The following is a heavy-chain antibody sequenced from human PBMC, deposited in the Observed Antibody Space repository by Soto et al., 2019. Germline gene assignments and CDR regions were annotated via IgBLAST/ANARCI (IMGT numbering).Heavy chain of an antibody. J-gene: IGHJ4*02. CDR1: GGSISSSSYY. CDR3: TRHRDYYFDY. Sequence: QLQLQESGPGLVKPSETLSLTCTFSGGSISSSSYYWGWIRQPPGKGLEWIGSIYYSGSTYYNPSLKSRVTISVDTSKNQFSLKLSSVTAADTAVYYCTRHRDYYFDYWGQGTLVTVSS. V-gene: IGHV4-39*01. CDR2: IYYSGST.